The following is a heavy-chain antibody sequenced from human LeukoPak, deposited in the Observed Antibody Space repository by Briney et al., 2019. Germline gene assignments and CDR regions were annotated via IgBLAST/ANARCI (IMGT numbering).Heavy chain of an antibody. Sequence: PGGSLRLSCAASGFTFSSYNITWVRQAPGQGLEWVSYISSDSNTIYYADSVKGRFTISRGNAKNSLYLQMDSLRDEDTAVYYCARDYYDSSGYYYGGYWGQGTLVTVSS. V-gene: IGHV3-48*02. CDR3: ARDYYDSSGYYYGGY. D-gene: IGHD3-22*01. CDR1: GFTFSSYN. J-gene: IGHJ4*02. CDR2: ISSDSNTI.